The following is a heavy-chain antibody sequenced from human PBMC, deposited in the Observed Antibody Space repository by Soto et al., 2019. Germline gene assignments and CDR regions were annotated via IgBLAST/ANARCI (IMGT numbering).Heavy chain of an antibody. CDR1: GCSIINSGYY. J-gene: IGHJ6*02. Sequence: PSETLSLSCTVPGCSIINSGYYWNWIRQHPGKGLEWVGYIYYSGETSYNPSLKSRLTISVDTSKNRFSLNLSSVTAADTAVYYCARDRGGENYYYGMDVWGQGTTVT. D-gene: IGHD3-16*01. CDR3: ARDRGGENYYYGMDV. V-gene: IGHV4-31*03. CDR2: IYYSGET.